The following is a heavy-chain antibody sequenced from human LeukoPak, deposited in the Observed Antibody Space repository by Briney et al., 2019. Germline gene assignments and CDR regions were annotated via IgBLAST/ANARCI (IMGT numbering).Heavy chain of an antibody. J-gene: IGHJ3*02. Sequence: GGSLRLSCAASGFTFSNYWMHWVRQAPGKGLVWVSRIHSDGSSTAYADSVKGRFTISRDNAKNTLYLQVNSLRAEDTAVYYCARGADDFDIWGQGTMVTVSS. V-gene: IGHV3-74*01. CDR2: IHSDGSST. CDR3: ARGADDFDI. CDR1: GFTFSNYW.